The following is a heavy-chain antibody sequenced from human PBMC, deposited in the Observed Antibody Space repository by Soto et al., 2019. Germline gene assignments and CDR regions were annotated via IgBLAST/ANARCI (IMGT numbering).Heavy chain of an antibody. CDR1: GFTFSNAW. J-gene: IGHJ6*03. Sequence: GGSLRLSCAASGFTFSNAWMSWVRQAPGKGLEWVGRIKSKTDGGTTDYAAPVKGRFTISRDDSKNTLYLQMNSLKTEDTAVYYCTTDPGSIAAVIFQNSHYYYMDVWGKGTTVTVSS. D-gene: IGHD6-13*01. V-gene: IGHV3-15*01. CDR3: TTDPGSIAAVIFQNSHYYYMDV. CDR2: IKSKTDGGTT.